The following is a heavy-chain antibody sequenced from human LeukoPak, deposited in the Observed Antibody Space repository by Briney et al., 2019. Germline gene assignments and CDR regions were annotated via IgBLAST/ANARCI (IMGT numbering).Heavy chain of an antibody. CDR2: ISAYNGNT. CDR1: GYTFTSYG. D-gene: IGHD6-19*01. Sequence: GESLKISCKGSGYTFTSYGISWVRQAPGQGLEWMGWISAYNGNTNYAQKLQGRVTMTTDTSTSTAYMELRSLRSDDTAVYYCARDLKRGYSSGRYSWGTGSSNDYWGQGTLVTVSS. CDR3: ARDLKRGYSSGRYSWGTGSSNDY. V-gene: IGHV1-18*01. J-gene: IGHJ4*02.